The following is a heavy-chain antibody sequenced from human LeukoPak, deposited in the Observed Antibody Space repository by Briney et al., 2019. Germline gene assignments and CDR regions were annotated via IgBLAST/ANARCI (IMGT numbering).Heavy chain of an antibody. V-gene: IGHV3-23*01. J-gene: IGHJ4*02. CDR3: ARDTPHDY. CDR1: GFTFSSYA. Sequence: GSLRLSCAASGFTFSSYAMCWVRQAPGRGLEWVSSISIGGDTTYSDSVKGRFTISRDNSKNSLYLQMNSLRAEDTAVYYCARDTPHDYWGQGTLVTVSS. CDR2: ISIGGDTT.